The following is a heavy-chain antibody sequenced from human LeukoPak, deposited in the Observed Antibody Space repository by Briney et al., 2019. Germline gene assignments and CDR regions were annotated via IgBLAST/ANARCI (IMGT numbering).Heavy chain of an antibody. V-gene: IGHV3-30*02. D-gene: IGHD6-6*01. CDR3: AKDKYSSSPPLDY. Sequence: GGSLRLSCAASGFTFSSYGMHWVRRAPGKGLEWVAFIRYDGSNKYYADSVKGRFTISRDNSKNTLYLQMNSLRAEDTAVYYCAKDKYSSSPPLDYWGQGTLVTVSS. CDR1: GFTFSSYG. CDR2: IRYDGSNK. J-gene: IGHJ4*02.